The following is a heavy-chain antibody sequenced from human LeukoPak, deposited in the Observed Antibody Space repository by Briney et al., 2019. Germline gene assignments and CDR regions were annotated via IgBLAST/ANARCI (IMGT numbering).Heavy chain of an antibody. D-gene: IGHD3-9*01. Sequence: GGSLRLSCVASGFSFGFNTYGMQWVRQTPGKGLEWVAVIWYDGSNKYYADSVKGRFTISRDHSKNTVSLQMNSLRAEDTAVYYCARGVDGKGLDPWGQGTLVSVSS. CDR2: IWYDGSNK. CDR3: ARGVDGKGLDP. J-gene: IGHJ5*02. V-gene: IGHV3-33*01. CDR1: GFSFGFNTYG.